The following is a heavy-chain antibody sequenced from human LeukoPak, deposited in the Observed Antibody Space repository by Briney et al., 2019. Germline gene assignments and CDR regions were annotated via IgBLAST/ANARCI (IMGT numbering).Heavy chain of an antibody. D-gene: IGHD2-21*02. CDR2: IIPIFGTA. J-gene: IGHJ4*02. CDR3: AREYCGGDCYLDY. CDR1: GGTFSSYA. Sequence: GASVEVSCKASGGTFSSYAISWVRQAPGQGLEWMGGIIPIFGTANYAQKFQGRVTITADESTSTAYMELSSLRSEDTAVYYCAREYCGGDCYLDYWGQGTLVTVSS. V-gene: IGHV1-69*13.